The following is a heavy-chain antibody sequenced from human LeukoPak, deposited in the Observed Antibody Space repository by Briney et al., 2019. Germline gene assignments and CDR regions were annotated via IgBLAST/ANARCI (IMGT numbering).Heavy chain of an antibody. CDR2: IYSGGST. CDR3: ARAAYSSNGGASDI. D-gene: IGHD6-13*01. J-gene: IGHJ3*02. V-gene: IGHV3-66*01. CDR1: GFTVSSNY. Sequence: GGSLRLSCAASGFTVSSNYMSWVRQAPGKGLEWVSVIYSGGSTYYADSVKGRFTISRDNSKNMLYLQMNSLRPEDTAVYYCARAAYSSNGGASDIWGQGTMVTVSS.